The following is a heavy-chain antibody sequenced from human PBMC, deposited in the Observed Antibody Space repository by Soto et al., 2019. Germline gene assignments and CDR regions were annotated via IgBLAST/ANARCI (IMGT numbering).Heavy chain of an antibody. D-gene: IGHD3-3*01. CDR1: GGSFSGYV. CDR2: IIPVHNIT. CDR3: GRAKSIFGIVTDVYDI. Sequence: QVQLVQSGAEVKKPGSSVKVSCMTSGGSFSGYVFTWVRQAPGQGLEWMGRIIPVHNITNYAESLQGRVTISADTSSSTTYMELSTLRSDDTAVYFCGRAKSIFGIVTDVYDIWGQGTMVTVSS. V-gene: IGHV1-69*04. J-gene: IGHJ3*02.